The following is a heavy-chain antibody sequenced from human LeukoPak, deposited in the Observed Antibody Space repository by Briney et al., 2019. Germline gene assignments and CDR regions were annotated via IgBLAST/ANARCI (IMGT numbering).Heavy chain of an antibody. J-gene: IGHJ4*02. CDR2: IYSGGST. V-gene: IGHV3-53*01. Sequence: GGSLRLSCAASGFTFSSNYMSWVRQAPGKGVEGGSVIYSGGSTYYADSVTGRFTISRDNSKNTLYLQMNSLRAEDTAVYYCARSGARLPLDYWGQGTLVTVSS. D-gene: IGHD2-8*02. CDR3: ARSGARLPLDY. CDR1: GFTFSSNY.